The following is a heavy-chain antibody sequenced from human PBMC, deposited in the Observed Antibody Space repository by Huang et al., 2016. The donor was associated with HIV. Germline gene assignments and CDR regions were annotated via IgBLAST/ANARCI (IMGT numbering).Heavy chain of an antibody. D-gene: IGHD4-17*01. CDR3: AKDGLNPYYGDYLYYNYMDV. Sequence: VQLVESGGGVVQPGRSLRLSCAASGFTFSSYGMHWVRQAPGKGLEWVAIISYDGSYKYYADSGKGRFTISRDNSKNTLYLQMNSLRAEDTAVYYCAKDGLNPYYGDYLYYNYMDVWGKGTTVTVS. V-gene: IGHV3-30*18. J-gene: IGHJ6*03. CDR1: GFTFSSYG. CDR2: ISYDGSYK.